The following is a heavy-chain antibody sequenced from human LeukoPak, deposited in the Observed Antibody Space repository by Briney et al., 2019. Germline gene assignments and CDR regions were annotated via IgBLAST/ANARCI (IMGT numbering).Heavy chain of an antibody. CDR2: IFQSGHT. D-gene: IGHD5-18*01. CDR3: ARDVGGYRYGYRPTELYWYFDL. V-gene: IGHV4-38-2*02. Sequence: PSETLSLTCTVSDYSISSGYYWGWIRQPPGKGLEWTGSIFQSGHTYYSPSLKSRVTISVDTSKNQFSLKLSSVTAADTALYYCARDVGGYRYGYRPTELYWYFDLWGRGTLVTVSS. CDR1: DYSISSGYY. J-gene: IGHJ2*01.